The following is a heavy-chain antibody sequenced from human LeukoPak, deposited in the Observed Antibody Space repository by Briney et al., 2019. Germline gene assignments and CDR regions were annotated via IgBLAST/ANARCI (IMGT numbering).Heavy chain of an antibody. J-gene: IGHJ5*02. V-gene: IGHV1-46*01. CDR3: AREVFWGFDP. Sequence: GASVKVSCKASGYTFTSYYMHWVRQAPGHGLEWMGIINPSGGSTSYAQKFQGRVTMTTDTSTNIAYMELRSLRSDDTAVYYCAREVFWGFDPWGQRTLVTVSS. CDR1: GYTFTSYY. CDR2: INPSGGST. D-gene: IGHD7-27*01.